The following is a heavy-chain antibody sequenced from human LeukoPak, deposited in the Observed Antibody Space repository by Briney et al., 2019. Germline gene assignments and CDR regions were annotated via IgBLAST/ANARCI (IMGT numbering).Heavy chain of an antibody. CDR1: GFTFSDYN. CDR3: AKGPLLWD. V-gene: IGHV3-11*01. CDR2: ISRSGSTK. J-gene: IGHJ4*02. Sequence: GSLRLSCAASGFTFSDYNMRWIRQAPGKGLEWVSSISRSGSTKYYADSVKGRFTISRDNAKNSLFLQMNSLRAEDTAVYYCAKGPLLWDWGQGTLVTVSS. D-gene: IGHD2/OR15-2a*01.